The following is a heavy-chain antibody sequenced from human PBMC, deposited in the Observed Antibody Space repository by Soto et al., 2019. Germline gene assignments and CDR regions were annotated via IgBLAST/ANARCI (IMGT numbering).Heavy chain of an antibody. CDR1: GGSISSGGYS. D-gene: IGHD3-22*01. V-gene: IGHV4-30-2*05. CDR3: ARGGRYYYDSSGYYPPNWFDP. Sequence: LSLTCAVSGGSISSGGYSWSWIRQPPGKGLEWIGYIYHSGSTYYNPSLKSRVTISVDTSKNQFSLKLSSVTAADTAVYYCARGGRYYYDSSGYYPPNWFDPWGQGTLVTVS. CDR2: IYHSGST. J-gene: IGHJ5*02.